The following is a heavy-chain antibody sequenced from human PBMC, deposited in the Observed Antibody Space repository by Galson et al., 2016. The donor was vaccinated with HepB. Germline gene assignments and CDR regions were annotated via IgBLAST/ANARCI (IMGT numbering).Heavy chain of an antibody. D-gene: IGHD3-10*01. CDR3: ARHVHYGSRAHNYFDY. Sequence: SETLSLTCIVSGGSISTNTYFWGWIRQTPVKGLEWIGSIYYSGTTYYNPSLYSRVSISVDTSTNPFPLSLTSVTAADTAVYYCARHVHYGSRAHNYFDYWGQGSPLTVSS. CDR1: GGSISTNTYF. J-gene: IGHJ4*02. V-gene: IGHV4-39*01. CDR2: IYYSGTT.